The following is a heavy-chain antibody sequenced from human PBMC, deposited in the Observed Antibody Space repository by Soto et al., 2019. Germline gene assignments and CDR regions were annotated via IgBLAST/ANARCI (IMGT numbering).Heavy chain of an antibody. Sequence: QVQLVQSGAVVKKPRSSVKVSCKASGGTFSSYAISWVRQAPGHGLEWMGGIIPIFGTANYAQKFQGRVTITADESTSSAYMELCSVRTEDTAVYYCARADSSSSGYYYYGMVVWGQGTTVTVSS. J-gene: IGHJ6*02. V-gene: IGHV1-69*01. CDR3: ARADSSSSGYYYYGMVV. CDR1: GGTFSSYA. CDR2: IIPIFGTA. D-gene: IGHD6-6*01.